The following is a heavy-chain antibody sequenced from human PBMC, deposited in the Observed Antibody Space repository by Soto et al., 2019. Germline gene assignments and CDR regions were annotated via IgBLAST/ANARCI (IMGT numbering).Heavy chain of an antibody. J-gene: IGHJ6*02. CDR1: GFTFSNFG. CDR3: AKDVYRRYDQRGDYYGMDV. CDR2: ISYDGSNR. D-gene: IGHD5-12*01. V-gene: IGHV3-30*18. Sequence: QVQLVESGGGVVQPGRSLRLSCAASGFTFSNFGIHWVRQAPGKGLEWVAVISYDGSNRYYGDSVKGRFTISRDNSKNTLYLQMNSLRAEDTAVYYCAKDVYRRYDQRGDYYGMDVWGQGTTVNVSS.